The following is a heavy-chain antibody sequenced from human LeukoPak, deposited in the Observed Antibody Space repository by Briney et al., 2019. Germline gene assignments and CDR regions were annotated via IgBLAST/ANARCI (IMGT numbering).Heavy chain of an antibody. V-gene: IGHV1-2*02. CDR2: INPNSGGT. D-gene: IGHD2-2*01. Sequence: ASVKVSCKASGYTFTGYYMHWVRQAPGQGLEWMGWINPNSGGTNYAQKFQGRVTMTRDTSISTAYMELSRLRSDDTAVYYCARDTRDIVVVPAAMRHWGQGTLVTVSS. CDR1: GYTFTGYY. CDR3: ARDTRDIVVVPAAMRH. J-gene: IGHJ4*02.